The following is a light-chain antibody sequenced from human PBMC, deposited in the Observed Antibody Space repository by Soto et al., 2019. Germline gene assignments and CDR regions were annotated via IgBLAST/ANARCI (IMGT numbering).Light chain of an antibody. Sequence: QSALPQPASVSGSPGQSIAIPCTGTSSDVGSYNYVSWYQQLPGKGPKLMLFDGTFRPSGVSDRVSGSKSGNTASLTISGLQAEDEADYYCSSFTTSGSVMFGGGTQRTVL. J-gene: IGLJ3*02. CDR3: SSFTTSGSVM. CDR1: SSDVGSYNY. V-gene: IGLV2-14*03. CDR2: DGT.